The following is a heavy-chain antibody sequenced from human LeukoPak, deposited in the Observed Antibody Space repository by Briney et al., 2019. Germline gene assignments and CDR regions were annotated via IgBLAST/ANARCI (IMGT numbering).Heavy chain of an antibody. J-gene: IGHJ4*02. V-gene: IGHV3-33*01. Sequence: GGSLRLSCAASGFTFSSYGMHWVRQAPGKGLEWVAVIWCDGSNKYYADSVKGRFTISRDNSKNTLYLQMNSLRAEDTAVYYCARDMGRSIAARPSYYFDYWGQGTLVTVSS. CDR2: IWCDGSNK. D-gene: IGHD6-6*01. CDR3: ARDMGRSIAARPSYYFDY. CDR1: GFTFSSYG.